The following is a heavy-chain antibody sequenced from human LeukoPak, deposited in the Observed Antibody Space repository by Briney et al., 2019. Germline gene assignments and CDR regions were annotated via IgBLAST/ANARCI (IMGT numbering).Heavy chain of an antibody. CDR2: IWFDGSNK. CDR1: GFSFSNYG. CDR3: VKGISMIAKLPLDY. Sequence: PGRSLRLSCAASGFSFSNYGMHWVRQAPGKGLEWVALIWFDGSNKYYADSVKGRFTISRDNSKNTLYLQMSSLRAEDTAVYYCVKGISMIAKLPLDYWGQGTLVTVSS. D-gene: IGHD3-22*01. V-gene: IGHV3-33*06. J-gene: IGHJ4*02.